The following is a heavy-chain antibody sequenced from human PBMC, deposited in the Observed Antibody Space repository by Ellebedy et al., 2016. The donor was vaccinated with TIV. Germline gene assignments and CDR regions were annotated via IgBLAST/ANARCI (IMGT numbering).Heavy chain of an antibody. CDR2: VYHSGST. CDR3: AREIRLADGDPWNFDL. CDR1: GGSISSYY. V-gene: IGHV4-59*01. Sequence: MPSETLSLPCTVSGGSISSYYWSWIRQPPGKGLEWIGYVYHSGSTNYNPSLRSRGTISVDTSKAQFSLRLSSVTAADTAMSYCAREIRLADGDPWNFDLWGRGTLVTVSS. J-gene: IGHJ2*01. D-gene: IGHD4-17*01.